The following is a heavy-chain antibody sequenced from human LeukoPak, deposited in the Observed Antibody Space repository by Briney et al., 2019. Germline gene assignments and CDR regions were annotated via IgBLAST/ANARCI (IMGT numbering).Heavy chain of an antibody. CDR2: ITGSISTI. CDR3: ARPRAPVTRISSFDI. D-gene: IGHD4-17*01. CDR1: GFTFSSYS. J-gene: IGHJ3*02. V-gene: IGHV3-48*01. Sequence: GGSLRLSCGVSGFTFSSYSMNWVRQAPGKGLEWVSYITGSISTIYYADSVKGRFTISRDNGKNSVYLQMNSLKVEDTGVYYCARPRAPVTRISSFDIWGQGTMVTVSS.